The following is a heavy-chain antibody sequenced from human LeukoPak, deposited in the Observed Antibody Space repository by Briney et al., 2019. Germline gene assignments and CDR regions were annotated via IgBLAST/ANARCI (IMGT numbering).Heavy chain of an antibody. Sequence: SETLSLTCIVSGGSISSGGYYWSWIRQHPGKGLEWIGYIYYSGSTYYNPSLKSRVTISVDTSKNQFSLKLSSVTAADTAVYYCANQKDSSSFVDYWGQGTLVTVSS. V-gene: IGHV4-31*03. J-gene: IGHJ4*02. CDR3: ANQKDSSSFVDY. CDR2: IYYSGST. CDR1: GGSISSGGYY. D-gene: IGHD6-6*01.